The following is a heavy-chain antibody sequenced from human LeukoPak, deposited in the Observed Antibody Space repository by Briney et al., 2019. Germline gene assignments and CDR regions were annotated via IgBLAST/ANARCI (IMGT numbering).Heavy chain of an antibody. J-gene: IGHJ4*02. CDR1: GYTFTSYG. Sequence: ASVKVSCKASGYTFTSYGISWVRQAPGQGLEWMGWISTYNGDTNYAQKLQGRVTMTIDTPTSTAYMELRSLRSDDTAVYYCARVTPFDYWGQGTLVTVSS. CDR3: ARVTPFDY. V-gene: IGHV1-18*01. D-gene: IGHD2-15*01. CDR2: ISTYNGDT.